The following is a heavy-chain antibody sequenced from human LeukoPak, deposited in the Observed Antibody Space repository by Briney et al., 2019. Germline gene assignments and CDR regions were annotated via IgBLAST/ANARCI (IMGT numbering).Heavy chain of an antibody. Sequence: PGGSLRLSCAASGFTVSSNYMSWVRQAPGKGLEWVSVIYSGGSTYYADSVKGRFTISRDNSKNTLYLQMNSLRAGDTAVYYCARGGSSRELNYWGQGTLVTVSS. CDR2: IYSGGST. CDR1: GFTVSSNY. J-gene: IGHJ4*02. V-gene: IGHV3-66*01. D-gene: IGHD6-13*01. CDR3: ARGGSSRELNY.